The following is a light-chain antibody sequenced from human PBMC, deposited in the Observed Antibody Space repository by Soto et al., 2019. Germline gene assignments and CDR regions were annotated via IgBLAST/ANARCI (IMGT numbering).Light chain of an antibody. Sequence: DLVLTQSPLSLAVTPGEPASISCRSNQSLLHANGYDYLDWYLQKPGQTPQLLIYLGSTRASGVPERFRRSGSGTDFTLNRTRVEGEDVGFYYCLQALQGASFGPGTKVDIK. CDR3: LQALQGAS. V-gene: IGKV2-28*01. J-gene: IGKJ3*01. CDR1: QSLLHANGYDY. CDR2: LGS.